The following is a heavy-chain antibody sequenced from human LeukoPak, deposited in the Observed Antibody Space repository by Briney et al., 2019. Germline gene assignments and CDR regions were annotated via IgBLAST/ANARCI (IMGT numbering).Heavy chain of an antibody. CDR3: ARESAVAGSFDY. CDR2: IGTAGDT. D-gene: IGHD6-19*01. J-gene: IGHJ4*02. CDR1: GFSFSSYD. Sequence: GGSLRLSCAASGFSFSSYDMHWVRQATGKGLEWVSAIGTAGDTYYPGSVKGRFAISRENAKNSLYLQMNSLRAGDTAVHYCARESAVAGSFDYWGQGTLVTVSS. V-gene: IGHV3-13*01.